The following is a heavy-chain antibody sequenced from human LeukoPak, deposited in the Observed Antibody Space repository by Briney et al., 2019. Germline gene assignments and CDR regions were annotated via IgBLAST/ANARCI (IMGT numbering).Heavy chain of an antibody. CDR3: AITDGKKGDGYNIGPFDY. V-gene: IGHV1-69*04. J-gene: IGHJ4*02. D-gene: IGHD5-24*01. CDR1: GGTFSSYA. CDR2: IIPILGIA. Sequence: GASVKVSCKASGGTFSSYAISWVRQAPGQGLEWMGRIIPILGIANYAQKFQGRVTITADNSTSTAYMGLSSLRSEDTAVYYCAITDGKKGDGYNIGPFDYWGQGTLVTVSS.